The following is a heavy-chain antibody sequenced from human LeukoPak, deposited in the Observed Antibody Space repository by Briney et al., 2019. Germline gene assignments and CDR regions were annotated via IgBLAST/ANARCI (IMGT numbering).Heavy chain of an antibody. Sequence: GGSLRLSCAASGFTVSSNYMSWVRQAPGKGLEWVSVIYSGGSTYYADSVKGRFTISRDNSKNTLYLHMNSLRAEDTAVYYCARGKQQLVPYYYYYMDVWGKGTTVTVSS. V-gene: IGHV3-53*01. CDR2: IYSGGST. D-gene: IGHD6-13*01. CDR3: ARGKQQLVPYYYYYMDV. CDR1: GFTVSSNY. J-gene: IGHJ6*03.